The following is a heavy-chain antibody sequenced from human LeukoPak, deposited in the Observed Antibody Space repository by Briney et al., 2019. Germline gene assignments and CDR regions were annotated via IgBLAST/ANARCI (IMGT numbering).Heavy chain of an antibody. V-gene: IGHV4-34*01. J-gene: IGHJ4*02. CDR2: INHSGST. CDR1: GGSFSGYY. Sequence: SETLSLTCAVYGGSFSGYYWSWIRQPPGKGLEWIGEINHSGSTYFNPSLKSRVTISVDTSKNQFSLKLTSVTAADTAVFYCARYLSRGFYFDYWGQGTLVTVSS. CDR3: ARYLSRGFYFDY.